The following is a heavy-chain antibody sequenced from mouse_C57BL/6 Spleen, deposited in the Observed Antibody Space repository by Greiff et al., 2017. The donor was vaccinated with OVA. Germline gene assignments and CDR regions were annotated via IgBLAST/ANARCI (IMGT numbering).Heavy chain of an antibody. CDR3: ARGANWDPLDY. Sequence: QVQLQQSGAELVRLGASVKLSCKASGYTFTDYYINWVKQRPGQGLEWIARIYPGSGNTYYNEKFKGKATLTAEKSSSTAYMQLSSLTSEDSAVYFCARGANWDPLDYWGQGTTLTVSS. CDR2: IYPGSGNT. V-gene: IGHV1-76*01. D-gene: IGHD4-1*01. CDR1: GYTFTDYY. J-gene: IGHJ2*01.